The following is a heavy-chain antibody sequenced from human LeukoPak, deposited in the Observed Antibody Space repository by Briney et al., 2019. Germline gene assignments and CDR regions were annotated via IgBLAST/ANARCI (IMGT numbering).Heavy chain of an antibody. CDR2: IYYSGST. J-gene: IGHJ3*02. CDR3: AKNSNANIHAFDI. Sequence: PSGTLSLTCTVSGGSISSYYWSWIRQPPGKGLEWIGYIYYSGSTNYNPSLKSRVTISVDTSKNQFSLKLSSVTAADTAVYYCAKNSNANIHAFDIWGQGTMVTVSS. D-gene: IGHD4-11*01. CDR1: GGSISSYY. V-gene: IGHV4-59*08.